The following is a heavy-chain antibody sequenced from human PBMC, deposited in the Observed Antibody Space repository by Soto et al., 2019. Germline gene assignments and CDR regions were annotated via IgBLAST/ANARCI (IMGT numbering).Heavy chain of an antibody. CDR3: VRQGIGNLHGLVDV. Sequence: QVQLQQSGPGLVKPSETLSLTCSVSSGPSSSHNWGWIRQPPGRGLEWIGYVYSTGGTSYNPSLKSRVTISADTSTNHISLTLTSVTAAGTAVYYCVRQGIGNLHGLVDVWGQGTTVRVSS. CDR1: SGPSSSHN. J-gene: IGHJ6*02. D-gene: IGHD1-1*01. V-gene: IGHV4-59*08. CDR2: VYSTGGT.